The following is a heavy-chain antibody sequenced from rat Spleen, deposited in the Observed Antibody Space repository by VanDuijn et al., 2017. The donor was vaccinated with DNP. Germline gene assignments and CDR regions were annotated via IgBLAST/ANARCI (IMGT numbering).Heavy chain of an antibody. CDR3: ARGSGTYYWYFDF. Sequence: EVQLVESGGGLVQPGNSLKLSCAASGFTFSDYAMAWVRQSPKKGLEWVATIIYDGSSTYYRDSVRGRFTISRDNAKSTLYLQMDSLRSEDTATYYCARGSGTYYWYFDFWGPGTMVIVSS. J-gene: IGHJ1*01. V-gene: IGHV5S10*01. CDR1: GFTFSDYA. D-gene: IGHD4-4*01. CDR2: IIYDGSST.